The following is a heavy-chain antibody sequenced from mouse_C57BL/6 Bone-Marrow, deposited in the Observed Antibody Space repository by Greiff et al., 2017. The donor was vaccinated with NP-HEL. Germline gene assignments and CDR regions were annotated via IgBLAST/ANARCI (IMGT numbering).Heavy chain of an antibody. CDR1: GYTFTSYW. D-gene: IGHD2-3*01. CDR3: ARGGYYAWFAY. Sequence: VQLQQPGAELVKPGASVKLSCKASGYTFTSYWMHWVKQRPGQGLEWIGMIHPNIGSTNYNEKFKSKATLTVDKSSSTAYMQLSSLTSEDSAVYYCARGGYYAWFAYWGQGTLVTVSA. J-gene: IGHJ3*01. CDR2: IHPNIGST. V-gene: IGHV1-64*01.